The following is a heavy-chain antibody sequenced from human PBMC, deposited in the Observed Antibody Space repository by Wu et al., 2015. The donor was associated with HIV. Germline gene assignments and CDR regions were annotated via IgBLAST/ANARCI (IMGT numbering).Heavy chain of an antibody. CDR3: AREGNYYDSSGYFAHLDY. D-gene: IGHD3-22*01. CDR2: ISAYNGNT. Sequence: GQGLEWMGWISAYNGNTNYAQKLQGRVTMTTDTSTSTACMELRSLRSDDTAVYYCAREGNYYDSSGYFAHLDYWGQGTLVTVSS. J-gene: IGHJ4*02. V-gene: IGHV1-18*01.